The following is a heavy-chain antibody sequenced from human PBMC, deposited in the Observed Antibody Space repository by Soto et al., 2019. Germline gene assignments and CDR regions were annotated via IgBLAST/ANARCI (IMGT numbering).Heavy chain of an antibody. D-gene: IGHD4-17*01. Sequence: SSETLSLTCTVSGDSLSSADYCWSWIRQAPGKGLEWIGYISNSGSTGYNPSLKTRLSMSVDRSKNQFTLRLTSVTAADTAVYFCATESGSTYGYFDYWGQGTQVTVSS. CDR1: GDSLSSADYC. CDR3: ATESGSTYGYFDY. V-gene: IGHV4-30-4*01. J-gene: IGHJ4*02. CDR2: ISNSGST.